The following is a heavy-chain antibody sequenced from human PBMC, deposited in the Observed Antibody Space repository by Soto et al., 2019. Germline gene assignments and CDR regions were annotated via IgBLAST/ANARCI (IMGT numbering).Heavy chain of an antibody. Sequence: SETLSLTCTVSGGSISSGGYYWSWIRQHPGKGLEWIGYIYYSGSTYYNPSLKSRVTISVDTSKNQFSLKLSSVTAADTAVYYCAITGTTPYYYGLDVWGQGTTVTVSS. D-gene: IGHD1-7*01. J-gene: IGHJ6*02. V-gene: IGHV4-31*03. CDR3: AITGTTPYYYGLDV. CDR1: GGSISSGGYY. CDR2: IYYSGST.